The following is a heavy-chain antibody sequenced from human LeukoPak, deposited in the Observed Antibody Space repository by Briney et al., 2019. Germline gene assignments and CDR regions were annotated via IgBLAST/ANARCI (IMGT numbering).Heavy chain of an antibody. D-gene: IGHD3-3*01. Sequence: NPSETLSLTCTVSGGSISSGSYYWSWIRQPAGKGLEWIGRIYTSGSTNYNPSLKSRVTISVDTSKNQFSLKLSSVTAADTAVYYCARHDFWSGYYVGAFDIWGQGTMVTVSS. CDR2: IYTSGST. V-gene: IGHV4-61*02. CDR1: GGSISSGSYY. CDR3: ARHDFWSGYYVGAFDI. J-gene: IGHJ3*02.